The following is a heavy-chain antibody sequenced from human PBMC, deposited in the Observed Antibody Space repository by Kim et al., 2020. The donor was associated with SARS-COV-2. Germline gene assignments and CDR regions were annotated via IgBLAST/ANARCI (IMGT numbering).Heavy chain of an antibody. D-gene: IGHD1-26*01. V-gene: IGHV4-39*01. CDR2: IYYSGST. J-gene: IGHJ4*02. CDR3: ARQPVVGATTGFDY. Sequence: SETLSLTCTVSGFSISSSSYYWGWIRQPPGKGLEWIGSIYYSGSTYYNSSLKSRVTISVDTSKNQFSLKLSSVTAADTAVYYCARQPVVGATTGFDYWGQGTLVTVSS. CDR1: GFSISSSSYY.